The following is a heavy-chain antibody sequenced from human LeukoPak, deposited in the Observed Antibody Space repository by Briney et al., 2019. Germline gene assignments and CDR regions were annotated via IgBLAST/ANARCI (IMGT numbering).Heavy chain of an antibody. CDR1: GGSFSGYY. V-gene: IGHV4-34*01. D-gene: IGHD6-19*01. CDR2: INHSGNT. CDR3: ARHAPLGYSSVWYPPPNWFDP. Sequence: PSETLSLTCAVYGGSFSGYYWSWIRQPLGKGLEWIGEINHSGNTNYNPSLKSRVTISVDTSKNHFSLKLSSVTAADTAVYYCARHAPLGYSSVWYPPPNWFDPWGQGTLVTVSS. J-gene: IGHJ5*02.